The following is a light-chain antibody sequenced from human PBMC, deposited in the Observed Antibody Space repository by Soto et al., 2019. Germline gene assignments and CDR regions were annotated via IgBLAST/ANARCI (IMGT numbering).Light chain of an antibody. Sequence: EIVLTQSPGTLSLSPGERATLSCRASQSVSSRDLAWYQQRPGQAPRLLISGASGRATGIPDRFSASGSGTDFTLTISRLEPEDSAVFYCHLYGASPPTFGQGTKVDIK. CDR3: HLYGASPPT. J-gene: IGKJ1*01. CDR2: GAS. CDR1: QSVSSRD. V-gene: IGKV3-20*01.